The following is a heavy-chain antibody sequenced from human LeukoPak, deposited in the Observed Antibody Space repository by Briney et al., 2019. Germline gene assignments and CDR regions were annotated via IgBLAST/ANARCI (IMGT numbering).Heavy chain of an antibody. V-gene: IGHV1-2*02. D-gene: IGHD2-2*01. CDR3: ARASFLYCSSSTCLFDY. J-gene: IGHJ4*02. Sequence: ASVRVSCKASGYTFTDYYMHWVRQAPGQGVEGMGWINPNDGDTNYAQKFQGRVTMTRDTSISTAHMEVSRLRSDDTAVYYCARASFLYCSSSTCLFDYWGQGTLVTVSS. CDR1: GYTFTDYY. CDR2: INPNDGDT.